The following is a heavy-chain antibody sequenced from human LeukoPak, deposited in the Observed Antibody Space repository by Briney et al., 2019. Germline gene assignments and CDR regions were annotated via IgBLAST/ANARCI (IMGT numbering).Heavy chain of an antibody. CDR2: VYYSGST. CDR3: ARERSMVRGMSWFDP. J-gene: IGHJ5*02. CDR1: GDSIDNFY. D-gene: IGHD3-10*01. Sequence: PSETLSLTSTVSGDSIDNFYWSWIRQPPGKGLEWIGYVYYSGSTNYNPSLKSRVTISVDTSKNQFSLKLSSVTAADTAVYYCARERSMVRGMSWFDPWGQGTLVIVSS. V-gene: IGHV4-59*01.